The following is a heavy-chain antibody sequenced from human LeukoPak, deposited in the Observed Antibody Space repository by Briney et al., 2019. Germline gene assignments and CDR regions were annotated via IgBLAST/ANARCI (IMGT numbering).Heavy chain of an antibody. Sequence: GGSLRLSCAASGFTFSSYAMSWVRQAPGKGLEWVSAISGSGGSTYYADSVKGRFTISRDNSKNTLYLQMNSLRAEDTAVYYCAKDLGLLWFGDMGDAFDIWGQGAMVTVSS. CDR1: GFTFSSYA. D-gene: IGHD3-10*01. V-gene: IGHV3-23*01. CDR3: AKDLGLLWFGDMGDAFDI. CDR2: ISGSGGST. J-gene: IGHJ3*02.